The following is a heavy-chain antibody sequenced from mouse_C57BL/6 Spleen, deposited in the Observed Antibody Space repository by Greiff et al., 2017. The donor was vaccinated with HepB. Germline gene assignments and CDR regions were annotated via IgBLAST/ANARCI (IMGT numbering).Heavy chain of an antibody. Sequence: VQLQQSGAELARPGASVKMSCKASGYTFTSYTMHWVKQRPGQGLEWIGYINPSSGYTKYNQKFKDKATLTADKSSSTAYMQLSSLTSEDYAVYYCARSVISYGYFDVWGTGTTVTVSS. CDR3: ARSVISYGYFDV. CDR2: INPSSGYT. V-gene: IGHV1-4*01. D-gene: IGHD6-1*01. CDR1: GYTFTSYT. J-gene: IGHJ1*03.